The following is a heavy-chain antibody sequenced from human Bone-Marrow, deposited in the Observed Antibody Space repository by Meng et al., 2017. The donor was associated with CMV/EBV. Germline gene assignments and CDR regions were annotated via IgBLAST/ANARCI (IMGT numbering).Heavy chain of an antibody. CDR2: IYYSGST. CDR3: ARVKGILTGTLDY. J-gene: IGHJ4*02. D-gene: IGHD3-9*01. CDR1: GGSTSSYY. V-gene: IGHV4-59*01. Sequence: SETLSLTCTVSGGSTSSYYWSWIRQPPGKGLEWIGYIYYSGSTNYNPSLKSRVTISVDTSKNQLSLKLSAVTAAETAVYYCARVKGILTGTLDYWGQGTLVTVSS.